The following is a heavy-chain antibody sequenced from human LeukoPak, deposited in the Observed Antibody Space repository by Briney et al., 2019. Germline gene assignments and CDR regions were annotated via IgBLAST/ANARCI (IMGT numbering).Heavy chain of an antibody. Sequence: GGSLRLSCAASEFTFSSYAMHWVRQAPGKGLEWVTIISFDGSNKYYADSVKGRFTISRDNSKNTLYLQMNSLRAEDTAVYYCAKDRIAVAGTSEGFDPWGQGTLVTVSS. CDR3: AKDRIAVAGTSEGFDP. CDR1: EFTFSSYA. J-gene: IGHJ5*02. D-gene: IGHD6-19*01. CDR2: ISFDGSNK. V-gene: IGHV3-30*04.